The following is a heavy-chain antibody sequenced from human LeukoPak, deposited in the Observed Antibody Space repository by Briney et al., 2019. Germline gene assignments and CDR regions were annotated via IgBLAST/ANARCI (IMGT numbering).Heavy chain of an antibody. CDR2: ISSSSSYI. D-gene: IGHD5-24*01. CDR3: ARNIEMATITPGY. V-gene: IGHV3-21*01. J-gene: IGHJ4*02. Sequence: PGGSLRLSGAASGFTFSSYSMNWVRQAPGKGLEWVSSISSSSSYIYYADSVKGRFTISRDNAKNSLYLQMNSLGAEDTAVYYCARNIEMATITPGYWGQGTLVTVSS. CDR1: GFTFSSYS.